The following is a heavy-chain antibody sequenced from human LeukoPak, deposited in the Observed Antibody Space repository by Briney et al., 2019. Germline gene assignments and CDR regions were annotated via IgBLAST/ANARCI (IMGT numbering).Heavy chain of an antibody. CDR2: IHYSASP. D-gene: IGHD1-26*01. J-gene: IGHJ4*02. CDR1: GGSISSYY. V-gene: IGHV4-59*08. Sequence: ASETLSLSCTVSGGSISSYYWSWIRQPPGKGQELIGYIHYSASPNYNPSLQSRVTMSVDTSKNQFSLKLSSVAAADTAVYYCARHSVTYYDFDYWGQGTLVTVSS. CDR3: ARHSVTYYDFDY.